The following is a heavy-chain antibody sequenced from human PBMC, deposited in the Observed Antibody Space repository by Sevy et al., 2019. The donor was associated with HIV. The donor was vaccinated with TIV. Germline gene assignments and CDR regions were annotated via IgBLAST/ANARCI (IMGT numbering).Heavy chain of an antibody. CDR2: IIPIFGTA. CDR3: ARERAIAADTGLDY. J-gene: IGHJ4*02. Sequence: ASVKVSCKASGGTFSSYAISWVRQAPGQGLEWMGGIIPIFGTANYAQKFQGRVTITADESTSPAYMELSSLRSEDTAVYYCARERAIAADTGLDYWGQRTLVTVSS. D-gene: IGHD6-13*01. CDR1: GGTFSSYA. V-gene: IGHV1-69*13.